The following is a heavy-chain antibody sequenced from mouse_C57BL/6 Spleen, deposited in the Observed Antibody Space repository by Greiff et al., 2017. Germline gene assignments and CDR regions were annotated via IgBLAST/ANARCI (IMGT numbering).Heavy chain of an antibody. CDR3: ARSAYYYGSSDDAMDY. V-gene: IGHV1-82*01. D-gene: IGHD1-1*01. CDR1: GYAFSSSW. CDR2: IYPGDGDT. Sequence: VKLQESGPELVKPGASVKISCKASGYAFSSSWMNWVKQRPGKGLEWIGRIYPGDGDTNYNGKFKGKATLTADNASSTAYMQLSSLTSEDSAVYFCARSAYYYGSSDDAMDYWGQGTSVTVSS. J-gene: IGHJ4*01.